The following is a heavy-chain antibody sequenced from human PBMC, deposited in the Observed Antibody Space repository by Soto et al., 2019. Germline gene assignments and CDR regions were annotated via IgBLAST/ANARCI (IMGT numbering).Heavy chain of an antibody. D-gene: IGHD7-27*01. CDR1: GFTFSTYS. CDR3: ARDDLGLPFFDY. J-gene: IGHJ4*02. V-gene: IGHV3-48*02. Sequence: EVQLVESGGGLVQPGGSLRLSCAASGFTFSTYSMNWVRQAPGKGLEWVSYISSSSTTIYYADSVKGRFTISRDNAKNSLYLQMNSLRDEDTAVYYCARDDLGLPFFDYWVQGTLVTVSS. CDR2: ISSSSTTI.